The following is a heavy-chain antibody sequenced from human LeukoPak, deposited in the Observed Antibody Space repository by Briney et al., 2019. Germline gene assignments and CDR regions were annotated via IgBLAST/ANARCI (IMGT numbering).Heavy chain of an antibody. CDR3: AKGGKGSYYSDS. J-gene: IGHJ4*02. D-gene: IGHD3-10*01. Sequence: QAGGSLRLSCAAGGFMFSNYVMYWVRQAPGQGLEWVSVISASGGTIDYADSVKGRFTISRDNSKNTLYLQMNSLRAEETAIYYCAKGGKGSYYSDSWGQGTLVTVSS. CDR2: ISASGGTI. CDR1: GFMFSNYV. V-gene: IGHV3-23*01.